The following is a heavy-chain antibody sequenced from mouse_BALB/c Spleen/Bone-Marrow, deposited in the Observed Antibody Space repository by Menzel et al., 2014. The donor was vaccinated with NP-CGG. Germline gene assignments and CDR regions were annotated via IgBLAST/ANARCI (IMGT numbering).Heavy chain of an antibody. V-gene: IGHV1-69*02. D-gene: IGHD1-1*01. CDR2: IYPSDSYT. J-gene: IGHJ2*01. CDR1: GYTFTSYW. CDR3: TRSYGSSYEYYFDY. Sequence: QVQLQQSGAELVRPGASVKLSCKASGYTFTSYWINWVKQRPGQGLEWIGNIYPSDSYTNYNQKFKDKATLTVEKSSSTAYMQLSSPTSEDSAVYYCTRSYGSSYEYYFDYWGQGTTLTVSS.